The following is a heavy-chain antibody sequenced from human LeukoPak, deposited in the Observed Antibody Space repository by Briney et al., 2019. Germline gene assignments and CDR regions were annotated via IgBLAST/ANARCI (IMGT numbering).Heavy chain of an antibody. CDR1: GFTFSSYS. V-gene: IGHV3-21*01. CDR3: ASLPGLGYNWFDP. Sequence: GGSLRLSCAASGFTFSSYSMNWVRQAPGKGLEWVSSISSSSSYIYYADSVKGRFTITRDNAKNSLYLQVNCLRPEDTAVYYCASLPGLGYNWFDPWGQGTLGTVSS. CDR2: ISSSSSYI. D-gene: IGHD7-27*01. J-gene: IGHJ5*02.